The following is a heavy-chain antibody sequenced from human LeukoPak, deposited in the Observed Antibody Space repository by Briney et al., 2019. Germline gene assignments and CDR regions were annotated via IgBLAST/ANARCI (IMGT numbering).Heavy chain of an antibody. CDR1: GGTFSSYA. D-gene: IGHD2-2*01. CDR2: IIPIFGTA. CDR3: ASVVVPAATERVFYYYYYMDV. Sequence: SVKVSCKASGGTFSSYAISWVRQAPGQGLEWMGGIIPIFGTANYAQKFQGRVTITTDESTSTAYMELSSLRSEDTAVYYCASVVVPAATERVFYYYYYMDVWGKGTTVTVSS. J-gene: IGHJ6*03. V-gene: IGHV1-69*05.